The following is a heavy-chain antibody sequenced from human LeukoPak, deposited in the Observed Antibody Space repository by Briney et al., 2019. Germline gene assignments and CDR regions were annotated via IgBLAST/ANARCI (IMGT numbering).Heavy chain of an antibody. CDR1: GFTFRNYW. V-gene: IGHV3-7*03. J-gene: IGHJ4*02. D-gene: IGHD6-19*01. Sequence: GGSLRLSCAASGFTFRNYWMSWVRQVPGTGLEWVANIKQDGSDRNYVTSVRGRFTISRDNAESSLYLQMNSLRAEDTAVYYCVRNLAVAGTCFDSWGQGTLVTVST. CDR3: VRNLAVAGTCFDS. CDR2: IKQDGSDR.